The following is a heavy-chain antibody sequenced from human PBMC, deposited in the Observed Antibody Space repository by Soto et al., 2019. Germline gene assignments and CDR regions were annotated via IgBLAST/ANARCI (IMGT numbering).Heavy chain of an antibody. CDR2: ISGSGGST. J-gene: IGHJ4*02. CDR3: AKPQRGYSSGIGY. CDR1: GFTFSSYA. D-gene: IGHD3-10*01. Sequence: EVQLLESGGGLVQPGGSLRLSCAASGFTFSSYAMSWVRHAPGKGLEWVSAISGSGGSTYYADSVKARFTISRDNSKNTLYLQMNSLRAEDTAVYYCAKPQRGYSSGIGYWGQGTLVTVSS. V-gene: IGHV3-23*01.